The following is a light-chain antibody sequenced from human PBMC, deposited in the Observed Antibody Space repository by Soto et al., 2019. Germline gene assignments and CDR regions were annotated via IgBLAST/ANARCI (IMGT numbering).Light chain of an antibody. V-gene: IGLV1-51*02. CDR2: ENN. CDR1: SSNIGNNY. J-gene: IGLJ7*01. CDR3: GTWDSSLSAAV. Sequence: QSVLTQPPSVSAAPGQKVTISCSGSSSNIGNNYVSWYQQLPGTAPKLLIYENNKRPSGIPDRFSGSKSGTSATLGITGLQTGDEADYYCGTWDSSLSAAVFGGGTQLTV.